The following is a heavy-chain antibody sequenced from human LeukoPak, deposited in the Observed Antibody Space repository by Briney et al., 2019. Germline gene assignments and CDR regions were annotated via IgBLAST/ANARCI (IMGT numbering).Heavy chain of an antibody. Sequence: MASETLSLICNVSGASITDAYWSWLRQPPGKGLEWIGYIYYRGGTNYDPSLKSRVAISLDTSKNQFALSLSSVTAADTAVYFCARDLDTARFVIWGQGTLVTVSS. J-gene: IGHJ4*02. D-gene: IGHD5-18*01. CDR2: IYYRGGT. CDR3: ARDLDTARFVI. CDR1: GASITDAY. V-gene: IGHV4-59*01.